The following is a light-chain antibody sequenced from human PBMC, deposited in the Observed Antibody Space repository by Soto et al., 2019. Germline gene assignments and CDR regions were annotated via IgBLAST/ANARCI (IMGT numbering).Light chain of an antibody. J-gene: IGLJ1*01. CDR1: SSDVGAYNY. CDR3: SSYMGSRSFV. Sequence: QSALTQPASVSGSPGQSITISCTGTSSDVGAYNYVSWYQHHPGKAPKLMIYEVSHRPSGISHRFYASKSGNTASLTISGLKAEDEADYYCSSYMGSRSFVFGTGTKLTVL. V-gene: IGLV2-14*01. CDR2: EVS.